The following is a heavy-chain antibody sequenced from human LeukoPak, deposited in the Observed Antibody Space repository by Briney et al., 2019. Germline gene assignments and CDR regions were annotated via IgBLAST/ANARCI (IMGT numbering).Heavy chain of an antibody. CDR2: MSPNNSNA. Sequence: ASVKVSCKASGYTFTSYDLNWVRQATGQGLEWMGWMSPNNSNAGCAQKFRGRVTMTMNTSITTAYMELSSLTSEDTAVYYCATKIPRTLYPWGQGTLVTVSS. D-gene: IGHD2-2*01. V-gene: IGHV1-8*01. CDR3: ATKIPRTLYP. J-gene: IGHJ5*02. CDR1: GYTFTSYD.